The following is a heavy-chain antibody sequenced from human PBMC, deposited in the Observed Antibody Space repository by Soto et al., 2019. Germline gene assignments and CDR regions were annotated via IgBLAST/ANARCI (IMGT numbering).Heavy chain of an antibody. V-gene: IGHV3-48*02. Sequence: GGSLRLSCAASGFTFSSYSMNWVRQAPGKGLEWVSYISSSSSTIYYADSVKGRFTISRDNAKNSLYLQMNSLRDEDTAVYYCARDLGGLLMVYAIIYGMDVWGQGTTVTVSS. CDR1: GFTFSSYS. CDR3: ARDLGGLLMVYAIIYGMDV. J-gene: IGHJ6*02. CDR2: ISSSSSTI. D-gene: IGHD2-8*01.